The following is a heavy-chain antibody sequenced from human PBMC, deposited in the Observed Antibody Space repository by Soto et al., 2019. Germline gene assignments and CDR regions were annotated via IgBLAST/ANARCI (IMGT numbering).Heavy chain of an antibody. Sequence: EVQLVESGGGLVQPGGSLRLSCVASGFTFSSYWMSWVRQAPGKGLEWVANIKQDGSEKYYVDSVKGRFTISRDNAKNSLYLQMNSLRAEDTAVYYCARGWGSGSYFDYWGQGTLVTVSS. CDR2: IKQDGSEK. CDR1: GFTFSSYW. J-gene: IGHJ4*02. D-gene: IGHD1-26*01. CDR3: ARGWGSGSYFDY. V-gene: IGHV3-7*01.